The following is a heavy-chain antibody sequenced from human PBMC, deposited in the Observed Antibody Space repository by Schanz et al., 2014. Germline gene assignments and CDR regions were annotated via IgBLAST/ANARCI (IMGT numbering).Heavy chain of an antibody. D-gene: IGHD3-22*01. Sequence: EVQLLESGGGLVQPGGSLRLSCAASGFTFSSYAMSWVRQAPGKGLEWVSAISGGGGTTYYADSVKGRFTMSRDNSKNTVHVQMSSLRVEDTAVYYCARVDSSGYYVDNWGQGTRVTVSS. CDR3: ARVDSSGYYVDN. CDR2: ISGGGGTT. CDR1: GFTFSSYA. J-gene: IGHJ4*02. V-gene: IGHV3-23*01.